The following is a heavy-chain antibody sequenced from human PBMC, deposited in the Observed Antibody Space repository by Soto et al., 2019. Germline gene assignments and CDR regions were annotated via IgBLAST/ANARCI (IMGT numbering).Heavy chain of an antibody. J-gene: IGHJ4*02. D-gene: IGHD3-9*01. CDR1: GFTFSNNW. V-gene: IGHV3-74*01. CDR3: ARVPNYYDSGFCDY. CDR2: INSGGSRT. Sequence: EVHLVESGGGLVQPGGSLRLSCAASGFTFSNNWMHWVRQAPGRGLVWVSRINSGGSRTTYADAVKGRFTISRDNARNTLYLQMNSLRAEDTAVYYCARVPNYYDSGFCDYWGQGTLVTVSS.